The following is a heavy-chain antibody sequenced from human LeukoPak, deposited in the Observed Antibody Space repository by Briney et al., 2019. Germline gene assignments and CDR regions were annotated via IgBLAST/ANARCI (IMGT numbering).Heavy chain of an antibody. J-gene: IGHJ3*02. CDR1: GFTFSSYW. D-gene: IGHD3-3*01. V-gene: IGHV3-7*01. CDR2: IKQDGSEK. Sequence: QPGGSLRLSCAASGFTFSSYWMSWVRQAPGKGLEWVANIKQDGSEKYYVDSVKGRFTISRDNAKNSLYLQMNSLRAEDTAVYYCARAPHVLRFLEWLSNDAFDIWGQGTMVTVSS. CDR3: ARAPHVLRFLEWLSNDAFDI.